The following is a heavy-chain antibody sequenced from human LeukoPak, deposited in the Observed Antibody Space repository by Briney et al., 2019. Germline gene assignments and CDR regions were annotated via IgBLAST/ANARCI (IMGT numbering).Heavy chain of an antibody. J-gene: IGHJ4*02. D-gene: IGHD4-17*01. V-gene: IGHV4-59*01. CDR3: ASLSIDYGDARYFDY. CDR1: GVSISSYY. CDR2: IYYSGST. Sequence: SETLSLTCTVPGVSISSYYWSWIRQPPGKGLEWIGYIYYSGSTNYNPSLKSRVTISVDTSKNQFSLKLSFVTAADTAVYYCASLSIDYGDARYFDYWGQGTLVTVSS.